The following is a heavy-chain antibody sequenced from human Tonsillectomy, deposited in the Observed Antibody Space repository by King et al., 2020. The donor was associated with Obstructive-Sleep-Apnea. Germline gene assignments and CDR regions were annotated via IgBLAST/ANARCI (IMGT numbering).Heavy chain of an antibody. CDR1: GFTFSSYG. V-gene: IGHV3-33*01. CDR2: IWYDGSNK. D-gene: IGHD1-1*01. CDR3: ARERTTPRGSLDY. Sequence: VQLVESGGGVVQPGRSLRLSCAASGFTFSSYGMHWVRQAPGKGLEWVAVIWYDGSNKYYADSVKGRFTISRDNSKNTLYLQMNSLRAEDTAVYYCARERTTPRGSLDYWGQGTLVTVSS. J-gene: IGHJ4*02.